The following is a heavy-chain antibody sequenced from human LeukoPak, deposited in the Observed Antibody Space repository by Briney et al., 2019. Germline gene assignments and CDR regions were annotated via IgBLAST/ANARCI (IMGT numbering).Heavy chain of an antibody. J-gene: IGHJ4*02. CDR1: GFTFSSYA. CDR3: AKGSGSGWYFDY. D-gene: IGHD6-19*01. CDR2: ISGSGGST. V-gene: IGHV3-23*01. Sequence: GGSLILSCAASGFTFSSYAMSWVRQAPGKGLEWVSGISGSGGSTYYADSVKGRFTISRDNSKNTLYLQMNSLRAEDTAVYYCAKGSGSGWYFDYWGQGTLVTVSS.